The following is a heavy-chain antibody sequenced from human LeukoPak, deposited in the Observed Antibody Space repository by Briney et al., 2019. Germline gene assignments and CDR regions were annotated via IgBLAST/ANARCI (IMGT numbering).Heavy chain of an antibody. CDR2: INTNTGNP. D-gene: IGHD3-3*01. CDR3: ARRGTLDFWSGYGY. CDR1: GYTFTSYA. Sequence: ASVKVSYKASGYTFTSYAMNWVRQAPGQGLEWMGWINTNTGNPTYAQGFTGRFVFSLDTSVSTAYLQISSLKAEDTAVYYCARRGTLDFWSGYGYWGQGTLVTVSS. V-gene: IGHV7-4-1*02. J-gene: IGHJ4*02.